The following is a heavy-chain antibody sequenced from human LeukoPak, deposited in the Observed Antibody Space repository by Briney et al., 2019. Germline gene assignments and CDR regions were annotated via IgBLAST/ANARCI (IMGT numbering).Heavy chain of an antibody. J-gene: IGHJ4*02. V-gene: IGHV3-48*01. Sequence: GGSLRLSCAASGFTFSSYWMSWVRQAPGKGLEWVSYISSSSSTIYYADSVKGRFTISRDNAKNSLYLQMNSLRAEDTAVYYCARGSTYYDSSGQVPFDYWGQGTLVTVSS. CDR3: ARGSTYYDSSGQVPFDY. D-gene: IGHD3-22*01. CDR1: GFTFSSYW. CDR2: ISSSSSTI.